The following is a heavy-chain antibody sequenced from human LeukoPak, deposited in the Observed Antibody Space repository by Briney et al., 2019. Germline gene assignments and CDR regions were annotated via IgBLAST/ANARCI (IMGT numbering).Heavy chain of an antibody. J-gene: IGHJ4*02. CDR1: GFTFSNYW. V-gene: IGHV3-74*01. CDR3: ARAIGSSWGKVDY. Sequence: GGSLRLSCVASGFTFSNYWMYWVRQAPGKGLVWVSRIKTDGSRTNYADSVKGRFTISGDNAKNTVYLEMNSLRSEDTAVYYCARAIGSSWGKVDYWGQGTLVTVSS. CDR2: IKTDGSRT. D-gene: IGHD6-13*01.